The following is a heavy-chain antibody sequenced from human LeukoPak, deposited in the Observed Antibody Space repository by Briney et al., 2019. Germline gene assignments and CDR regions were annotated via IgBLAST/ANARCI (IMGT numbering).Heavy chain of an antibody. CDR1: GFTFCSYA. J-gene: IGHJ4*02. Sequence: GGSLRLSFAASGFTFCSYAMSWVRQAPGEGLEWVSGISGSGGSTYYADSVKGRFTISRDNSRNTLYLQMNSPRAEDTAVYYCAILPGYSSGWYEVNYWGQGTLVTVSS. D-gene: IGHD6-13*01. CDR3: AILPGYSSGWYEVNY. V-gene: IGHV3-23*01. CDR2: ISGSGGST.